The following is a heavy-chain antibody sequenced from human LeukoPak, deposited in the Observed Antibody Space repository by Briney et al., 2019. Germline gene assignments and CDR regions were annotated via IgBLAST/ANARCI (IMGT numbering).Heavy chain of an antibody. CDR2: IYPGDSDT. Sequence: GESLNISCKGSGYSFTSYWIGWVRQMPGKGLEWMGIIYPGDSDTRYSPSFQGQVTISADTSISTAYLQWSRLKASDTAMYYCARARYYYDSSGSYGWFDPWGQGTLVTVSS. J-gene: IGHJ5*02. CDR1: GYSFTSYW. V-gene: IGHV5-51*01. CDR3: ARARYYYDSSGSYGWFDP. D-gene: IGHD3-22*01.